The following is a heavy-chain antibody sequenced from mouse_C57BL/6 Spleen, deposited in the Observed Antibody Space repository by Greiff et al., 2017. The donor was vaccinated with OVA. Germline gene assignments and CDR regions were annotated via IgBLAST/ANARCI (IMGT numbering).Heavy chain of an antibody. CDR2: IWRGGST. CDR1: GFSLTSYG. J-gene: IGHJ2*01. V-gene: IGHV2-5*01. D-gene: IGHD1-1*01. Sequence: VHLVESGPGLVQPSQSLSLTCTVSGFSLTSYGVHWVRQSPGKGLEWLGVIWRGGSTDYNAAFMSRLSITKDNSKSQVFFKMNSLQADDTAIYYCASYYYGSSYSLDYWGQGTTLTVSS. CDR3: ASYYYGSSYSLDY.